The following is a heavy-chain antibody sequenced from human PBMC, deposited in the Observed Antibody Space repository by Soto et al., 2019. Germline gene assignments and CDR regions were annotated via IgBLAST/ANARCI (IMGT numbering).Heavy chain of an antibody. CDR3: AKGRYCSSTSCSTMDV. J-gene: IGHJ6*02. V-gene: IGHV3-30*18. CDR2: ISYDGSNK. CDR1: GFTFSSCG. D-gene: IGHD2-2*01. Sequence: PGGSLRLSCAASGFTFSSCGMHWVRQAPGKGLEWVAVISYDGSNKYYADSVKGRFTISRDNSKNTLYLQMNSLRAEDTAVYYCAKGRYCSSTSCSTMDVWGQGTTVTVSS.